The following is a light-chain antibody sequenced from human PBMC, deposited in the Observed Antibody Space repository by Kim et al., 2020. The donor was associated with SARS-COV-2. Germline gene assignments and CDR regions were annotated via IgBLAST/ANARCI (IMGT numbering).Light chain of an antibody. CDR3: GTWDSTLRVVV. Sequence: QSALTQPPSVSAAPGQRVTISCSGSSSDIGNNYVSWYQQLPGTAPQLLIYDNDKRPSGIPDRFSGSKSGTSATLGITGLQTGDEADYYCGTWDSTLRVVVFGGGTQLTVL. V-gene: IGLV1-51*01. J-gene: IGLJ2*01. CDR1: SSDIGNNY. CDR2: DND.